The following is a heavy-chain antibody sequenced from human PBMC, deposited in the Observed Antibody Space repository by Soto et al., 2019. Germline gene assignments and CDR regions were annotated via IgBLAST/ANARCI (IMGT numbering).Heavy chain of an antibody. V-gene: IGHV1-69*12. J-gene: IGHJ6*02. CDR2: FIPIFGTA. Sequence: QVQLVQSGAEVKKPGSSVKVSCKASGGTFGGFAISGLRRAPEQGLEWMGGFIPIFGTANYAQKFQGRVTITADESTSTAYMELSSLRSEDTAVYYCARDDARWVGVNPFYGMDVWGQGTTVTVSS. D-gene: IGHD2-21*01. CDR1: GGTFGGFA. CDR3: ARDDARWVGVNPFYGMDV.